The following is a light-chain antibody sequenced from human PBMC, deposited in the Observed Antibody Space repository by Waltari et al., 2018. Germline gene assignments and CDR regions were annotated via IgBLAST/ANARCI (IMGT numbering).Light chain of an antibody. CDR3: QQYDRWPPYT. CDR1: QSVSSN. Sequence: EIVMTQSPATLSVSPGERVTLSCRASQSVSSNLAWYQQNPGQAPRLLISTASTRATDIPARFSGSGSGTEFTLTISSLQSEDFAVYYCQQYDRWPPYTFGQGTKLEIK. J-gene: IGKJ2*01. CDR2: TAS. V-gene: IGKV3-15*01.